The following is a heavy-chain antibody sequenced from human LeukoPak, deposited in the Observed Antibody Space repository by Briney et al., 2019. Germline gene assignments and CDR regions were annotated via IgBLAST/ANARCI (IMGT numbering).Heavy chain of an antibody. D-gene: IGHD6-19*01. V-gene: IGHV4-4*02. Sequence: PSGTLSLTCAVSGDSISSDKWWSWVRPPPGKGLEYIGEFHQSVSTNYNPSLKSRLTISVDKSKNQFSLKLSSVTAADTAVYYCACHSGWSGPSEWGQGTLVTVSS. J-gene: IGHJ4*02. CDR1: GDSISSDKW. CDR2: FHQSVST. CDR3: ACHSGWSGPSE.